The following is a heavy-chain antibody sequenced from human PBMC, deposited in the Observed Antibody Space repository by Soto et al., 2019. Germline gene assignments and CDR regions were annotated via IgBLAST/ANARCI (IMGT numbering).Heavy chain of an antibody. CDR2: VYDSGST. D-gene: IGHD6-13*01. CDR1: AGSISGYF. CDR3: ARGWSSSWPY. J-gene: IGHJ4*02. V-gene: IGHV4-59*03. Sequence: SETLSLTCIVSAGSISGYFWSWIRQPPGKGLEWIAFVYDSGSTNYIPSLKSRVTVSVDTSNNQFSLKLISVTAADTAVYYCARGWSSSWPYWGKGTLVTVSS.